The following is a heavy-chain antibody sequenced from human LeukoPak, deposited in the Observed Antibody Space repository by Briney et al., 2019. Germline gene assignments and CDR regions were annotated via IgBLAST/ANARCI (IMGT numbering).Heavy chain of an antibody. CDR2: IDGSAGST. D-gene: IGHD6-6*01. V-gene: IGHV3-23*01. J-gene: IGHJ4*02. CDR1: GFTFSSYA. CDR3: VKARYSSSSAFDY. Sequence: GGSLRLSCAASGFTFSSYAMSWVRQAPGKGLEWVSVIDGSAGSTYYADSVKGRFTISRDNSKNTLYVQMNSLRAEDTAVYYCVKARYSSSSAFDYWGQGTLVTVSS.